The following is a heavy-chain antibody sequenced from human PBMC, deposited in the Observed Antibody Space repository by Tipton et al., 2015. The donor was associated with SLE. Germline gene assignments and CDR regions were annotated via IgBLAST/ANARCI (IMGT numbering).Heavy chain of an antibody. CDR3: ARDAGYSSILGYMDV. CDR1: GFTFSSYA. V-gene: IGHV3-64*01. CDR2: ISSNGGST. Sequence: QLVQSGGGLVQPGGSLRLSCAASGFTFSSYAMHCVRQAPGKGLEYVSAISSNGGSTYYANSVKGRFTISRDNSKNTLYLQMGSLRAEDMAVYYCARDAGYSSILGYMDVWGKGTTVTVSS. D-gene: IGHD6-13*01. J-gene: IGHJ6*03.